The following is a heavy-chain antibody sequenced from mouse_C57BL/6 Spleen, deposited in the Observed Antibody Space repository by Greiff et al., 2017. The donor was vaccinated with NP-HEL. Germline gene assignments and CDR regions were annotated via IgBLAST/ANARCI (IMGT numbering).Heavy chain of an antibody. V-gene: IGHV6-3*01. J-gene: IGHJ3*01. CDR2: IRLKSDNYAT. Sequence: EVKLVESGGGLVQPGGSMKLSCVASGFTFSNYWLNWVRQSPETGLEWVAQIRLKSDNYATHYADTVKARFTISRDDSKSSVYMKMNNLRAEDTGIYYCTGGLRLAYWGQGTLVTVSA. D-gene: IGHD2-4*01. CDR3: TGGLRLAY. CDR1: GFTFSNYW.